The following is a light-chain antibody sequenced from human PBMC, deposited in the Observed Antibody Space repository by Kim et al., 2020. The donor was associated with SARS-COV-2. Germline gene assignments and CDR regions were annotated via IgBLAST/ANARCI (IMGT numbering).Light chain of an antibody. J-gene: IGLJ2*01. CDR1: TGAVTFDHY. V-gene: IGLV7-46*01. CDR2: DTH. Sequence: QAVVTQEPSLTVSPGGTVTLTCGSSTGAVTFDHYPYWFQQKPGQAPRTLIYDTHHKHSWTPVRFSGSLLGDKAALTLSGAQPEDEADYFCLLSYSGVPVFGGGTKVTVL. CDR3: LLSYSGVPV.